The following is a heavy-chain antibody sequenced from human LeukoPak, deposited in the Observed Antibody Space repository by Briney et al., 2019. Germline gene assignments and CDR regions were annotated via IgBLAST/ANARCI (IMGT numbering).Heavy chain of an antibody. Sequence: PGGSLGLSCAASGFTFSSYWMHWFRQAPGKGLVWVSRINSDGSSTNYADSVEGRFTISRDNAKNTLYLQMNSLRAEDTAVYYCARAGAAAGTLKFDYWGQGTLVTVSS. J-gene: IGHJ4*02. D-gene: IGHD6-13*01. CDR3: ARAGAAAGTLKFDY. V-gene: IGHV3-74*01. CDR2: INSDGSST. CDR1: GFTFSSYW.